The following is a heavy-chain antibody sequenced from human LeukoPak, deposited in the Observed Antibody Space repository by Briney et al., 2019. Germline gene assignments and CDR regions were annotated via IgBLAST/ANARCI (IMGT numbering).Heavy chain of an antibody. J-gene: IGHJ4*02. CDR2: INPNSGDT. V-gene: IGHV1-2*02. CDR1: GYTFTGYY. D-gene: IGHD5-18*01. Sequence: GASVKVSCKASGYTFTGYYMHWVRQAPGQGLEWMGWINPNSGDTNYAQKFQGRVTMTRDTSISTAYMEPSRLRSDDTAVYYCARGGIQLWFFDYWGQGTLVTVSS. CDR3: ARGGIQLWFFDY.